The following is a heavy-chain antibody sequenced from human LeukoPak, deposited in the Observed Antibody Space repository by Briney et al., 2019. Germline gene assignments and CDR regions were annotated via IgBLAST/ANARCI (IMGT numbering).Heavy chain of an antibody. CDR1: GGSISSSSYY. Sequence: PSETLSLTCTVSGGSISSSSYYWGWIRQPPGKGLEWIGSIYYSGSTYYNPSLKSRVTISVDTSKNQFSLKLSSVTAADTAVYYCARGVTMVRGVINLCGMDVWGQGTTVTVSS. V-gene: IGHV4-39*07. J-gene: IGHJ6*02. CDR3: ARGVTMVRGVINLCGMDV. CDR2: IYYSGST. D-gene: IGHD3-10*01.